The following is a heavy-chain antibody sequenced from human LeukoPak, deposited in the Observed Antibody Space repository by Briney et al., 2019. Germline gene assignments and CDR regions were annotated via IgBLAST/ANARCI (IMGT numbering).Heavy chain of an antibody. J-gene: IGHJ6*03. CDR3: ARDRGSSTYYYYYYMDV. Sequence: ASVKVSCKASGYTFTDYYMHWVRQAPGQGLEWIGIINPSGDNTWYAQKFQGRVTMTRDMATSTDYLGVSSLRSEDTAVYYCARDRGSSTYYYYYYMDVWGKGTTVTVSS. CDR1: GYTFTDYY. CDR2: INPSGDNT. D-gene: IGHD1-26*01. V-gene: IGHV1-46*01.